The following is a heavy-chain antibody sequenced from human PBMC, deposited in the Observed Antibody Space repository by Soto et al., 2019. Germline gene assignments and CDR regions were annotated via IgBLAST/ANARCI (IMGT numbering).Heavy chain of an antibody. D-gene: IGHD2-15*01. V-gene: IGHV3-20*04. CDR2: INGSGGST. Sequence: GGSLSLSCAASGFPFDDYFMSWVRQAPGKGLEWVSGINGSGGSTCYADSVKGRFTISRDNSKNTLYLQMNSLRAEDTAVYYCAKVGCSGGSCYSVDYYMDVWGKGTTVTVSS. J-gene: IGHJ6*03. CDR3: AKVGCSGGSCYSVDYYMDV. CDR1: GFPFDDYF.